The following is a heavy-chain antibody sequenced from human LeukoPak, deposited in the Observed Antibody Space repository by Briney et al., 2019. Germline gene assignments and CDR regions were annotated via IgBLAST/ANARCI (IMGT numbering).Heavy chain of an antibody. CDR1: GGSFSGYY. J-gene: IGHJ6*02. CDR3: ARVGSSTSSHRGYYYYYYGMDV. V-gene: IGHV4-34*01. CDR2: INHSGST. Sequence: PSETLSLTCAVYGGSFSGYYWSWIRQPPGKGLEWIGEINHSGSTNYNPSLKSRATISVDTSKNQFSLKLSSVTAADTAVYYCARVGSSTSSHRGYYYYYYGMDVWGQGTTVTVSS. D-gene: IGHD2-2*01.